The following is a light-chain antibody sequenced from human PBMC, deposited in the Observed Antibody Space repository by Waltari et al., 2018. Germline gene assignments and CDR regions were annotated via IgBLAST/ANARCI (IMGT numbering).Light chain of an antibody. J-gene: IGLJ7*01. CDR3: GTWDSSLGGAV. V-gene: IGLV1-51*02. CDR2: EST. Sequence: QSVLTQPPSVSAAPGQRVTISCSGGSSNIGNNYVSWYRQFPGTAPKLLICESTERHSGIPGRVSGSTSGTSATLDITGLQAGDEADYYCGTWDSSLGGAVFGGGTHLTVL. CDR1: SSNIGNNY.